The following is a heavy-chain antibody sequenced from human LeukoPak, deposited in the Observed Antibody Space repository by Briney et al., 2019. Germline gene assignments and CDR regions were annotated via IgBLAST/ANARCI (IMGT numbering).Heavy chain of an antibody. Sequence: GGSLRLSCSASGFTFSNYAMHWVRQAPGKGLEWAAFISYDGRGKSYADSVKGRFTISRDNAKNSLYLQMNSLRAEDTAVYYCARDSSYDYALNWGQGTLVTVSS. V-gene: IGHV3-30*04. CDR1: GFTFSNYA. CDR3: ARDSSYDYALN. CDR2: ISYDGRGK. D-gene: IGHD3-16*01. J-gene: IGHJ4*02.